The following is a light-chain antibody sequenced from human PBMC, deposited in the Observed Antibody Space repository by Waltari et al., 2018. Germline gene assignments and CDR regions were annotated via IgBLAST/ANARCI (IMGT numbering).Light chain of an antibody. CDR3: QQVNSYSPP. Sequence: IQLTQSPSFLSASVGDRVTITCRASQGISAFLAWYQQKPGKAPKLLIYATSTLQSGVPSRFSGSGSGTEFTLTISSLQPEDFATYYCQQVNSYSPPFGGGTKVEIK. CDR2: ATS. V-gene: IGKV1-9*01. J-gene: IGKJ4*01. CDR1: QGISAF.